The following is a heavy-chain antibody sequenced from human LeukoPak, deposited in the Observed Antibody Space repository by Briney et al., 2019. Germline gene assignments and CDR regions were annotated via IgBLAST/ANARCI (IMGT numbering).Heavy chain of an antibody. CDR3: AKKLGFIPQFDY. D-gene: IGHD6-13*01. J-gene: IGHJ4*02. Sequence: PGGSLRLSCEVSGFTFSTEAMTWVRQAPGKGLEWASSISDSSRTTYYADSVQGRFTISRDNSRNTVYLQMNSLRVEDTAFYYCAKKLGFIPQFDYWSQGTLVAVSS. CDR2: ISDSSRTT. CDR1: GFTFSTEA. V-gene: IGHV3-23*01.